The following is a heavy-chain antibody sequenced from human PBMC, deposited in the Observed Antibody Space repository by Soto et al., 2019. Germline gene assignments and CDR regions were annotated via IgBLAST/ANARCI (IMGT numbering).Heavy chain of an antibody. J-gene: IGHJ6*02. CDR2: IYSGGST. V-gene: IGHV3-53*01. CDR1: GFTVRSNY. CDR3: ARAHYYDSSGYKDV. D-gene: IGHD3-22*01. Sequence: PGGSLRLSFAASGFTVRSNYMRWGRQGPGKGLEWVSVIYSGGSTYYAVSVKGRFTISRDNSKNTLYLQMNSLRAEDTAVYYCARAHYYDSSGYKDVWGQGTTVTVS.